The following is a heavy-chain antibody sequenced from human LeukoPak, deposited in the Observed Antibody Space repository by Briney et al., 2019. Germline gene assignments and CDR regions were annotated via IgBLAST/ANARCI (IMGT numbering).Heavy chain of an antibody. D-gene: IGHD5-24*01. CDR3: ARASTGSRDGYNISP. J-gene: IGHJ5*02. V-gene: IGHV4-31*03. CDR2: IYYSGNT. Sequence: SETLSLTCTVSGGSISTGGYYWSWIRQHPGKGLEWIGYIYYSGNTYYNPSLKSRLTISVDTSKNQFSLKLSSVTAADTAVYYCARASTGSRDGYNISPWGQGTLVTVSS. CDR1: GGSISTGGYY.